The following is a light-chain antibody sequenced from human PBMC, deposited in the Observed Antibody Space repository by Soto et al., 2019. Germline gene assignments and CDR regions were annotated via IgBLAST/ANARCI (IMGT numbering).Light chain of an antibody. V-gene: IGLV6-57*03. CDR2: EYN. CDR1: SGSIASNY. CDR3: QSYDSSNRWV. J-gene: IGLJ3*02. Sequence: LTQPHSVSESPGKTVTISCTRSSGSIASNYVQWYQQRPGSAPTTVISEYNQRPSGVPDRFSGSIDSSSNSASLTISGLRTEDEADYYCQSYDSSNRWVFGGGTQLTVL.